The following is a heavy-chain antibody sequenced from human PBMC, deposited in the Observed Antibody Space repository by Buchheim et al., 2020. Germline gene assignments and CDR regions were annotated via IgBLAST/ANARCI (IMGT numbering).Heavy chain of an antibody. Sequence: VQLVESGGGLVQPGGSLRLSCAASGFTFSSYWMHWVRQAPGKGLVWVSRINSDGSSTSYADSVKGRFTISRDNAKNTLYLQMNSLRAEDTAVYYCARAHHDSSGYYYLWWGVVDWFDPWGQGTL. V-gene: IGHV3-74*01. CDR3: ARAHHDSSGYYYLWWGVVDWFDP. D-gene: IGHD3-22*01. CDR1: GFTFSSYW. J-gene: IGHJ5*02. CDR2: INSDGSST.